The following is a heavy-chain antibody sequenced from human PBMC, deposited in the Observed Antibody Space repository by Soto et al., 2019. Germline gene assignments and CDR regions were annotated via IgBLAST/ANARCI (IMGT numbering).Heavy chain of an antibody. J-gene: IGHJ4*02. Sequence: EVQLLESEGGLVQPGGSLRLSCAASGFTFSSNWMNWVGQGPGKGLVWVSRINSDGSDTSYADSVKGRFTISRDNAKNTLYLQMNSLRAEDTAVYYCARLDSTKWAFDYWGQGTLVTVSS. CDR3: ARLDSTKWAFDY. D-gene: IGHD1-26*01. CDR1: GFTFSSNW. CDR2: INSDGSDT. V-gene: IGHV3-74*01.